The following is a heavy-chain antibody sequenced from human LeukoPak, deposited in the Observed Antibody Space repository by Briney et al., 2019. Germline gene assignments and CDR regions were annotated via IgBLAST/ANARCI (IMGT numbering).Heavy chain of an antibody. D-gene: IGHD3-10*01. CDR3: ARVRGSGSGGYYYYMDV. Sequence: PGGSLRLSCAASGFTFSSYAMHWVRQAPGKGLEWVAVISYDGSNKYYADSVKGRFTISRDNSKNTLYLQMHSLRAEDTAVYYCARVRGSGSGGYYYYMDVWGKGTTVTVSS. V-gene: IGHV3-30*04. CDR1: GFTFSSYA. J-gene: IGHJ6*03. CDR2: ISYDGSNK.